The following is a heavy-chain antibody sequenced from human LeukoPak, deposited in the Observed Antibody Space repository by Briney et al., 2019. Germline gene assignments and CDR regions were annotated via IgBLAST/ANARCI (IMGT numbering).Heavy chain of an antibody. CDR2: INHSGST. J-gene: IGHJ4*02. CDR3: ARAGYYGSGSYYNPFDY. D-gene: IGHD3-10*01. V-gene: IGHV4-34*01. CDR1: GGSFSGYY. Sequence: SETLSLTCAVYGGSFSGYYWSWIRQPPGKGLEWIGEINHSGSTNYNPSLKSRVTISVDTSKNQFSLKLSSVTAADTAVYYCARAGYYGSGSYYNPFDYWGQGTLVTVS.